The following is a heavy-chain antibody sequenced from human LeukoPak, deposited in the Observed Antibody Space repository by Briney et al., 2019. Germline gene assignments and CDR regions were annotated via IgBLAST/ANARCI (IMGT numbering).Heavy chain of an antibody. CDR2: ISYDGSNK. J-gene: IGHJ5*02. CDR1: GFTFSSYA. CDR3: ACVGDDYDLERFDP. Sequence: GGSLRLSCAASGFTFSSYAMHWVRQAPGKGLEWVAVISYDGSNKYYADSVKGRFTISRDNSKNTLYLQMNSLRAEDTAVYYCACVGDDYDLERFDPWGKGTLVTVSS. D-gene: IGHD4-17*01. V-gene: IGHV3-30-3*01.